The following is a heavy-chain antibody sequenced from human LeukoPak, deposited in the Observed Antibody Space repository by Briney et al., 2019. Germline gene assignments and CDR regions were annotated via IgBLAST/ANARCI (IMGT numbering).Heavy chain of an antibody. V-gene: IGHV3-48*01. CDR3: AKDNRRHYTSGPNPDSLH. D-gene: IGHD6-19*01. J-gene: IGHJ4*02. CDR2: ISSSSSTI. CDR1: GFTFSSYS. Sequence: GGSLRLPCAASGFTFSSYSMNWVRQAPGKGLEWVSYISSSSSTIYYADSVKGRFTISRDNAKNSLYLQMNSLRVEDTAFYYCAKDNRRHYTSGPNPDSLHWGQGALVTVSS.